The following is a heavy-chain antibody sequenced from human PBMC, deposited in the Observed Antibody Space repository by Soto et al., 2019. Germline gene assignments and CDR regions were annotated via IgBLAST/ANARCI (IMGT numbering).Heavy chain of an antibody. V-gene: IGHV2-5*02. J-gene: IGHJ4*02. Sequence: QITLKESGPTLVKPTQTLTLTCTFSGFSLSTSGVGVGWIRQPPGKALEWLALIYWDDDKRYSPSLKSRLTIHKDTSKNQVVLTMTNMDPVDTATYYCAHSGPFGGSFTGYYFDYWGQGTLVTVSS. CDR3: AHSGPFGGSFTGYYFDY. D-gene: IGHD2-15*01. CDR2: IYWDDDK. CDR1: GFSLSTSGVG.